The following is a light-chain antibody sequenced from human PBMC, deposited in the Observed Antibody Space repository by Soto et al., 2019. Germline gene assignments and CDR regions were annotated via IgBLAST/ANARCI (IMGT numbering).Light chain of an antibody. CDR2: DAS. J-gene: IGKJ1*01. CDR3: QQYHTYPWT. CDR1: QSISSY. Sequence: DIQMTQSPASVSASVGDRVTITCRASQSISSYLAWYQQKPGKAPKVLIFDASSLESGVPSRFSGSGSGTEFTLSISGLQPDDFATYYCQQYHTYPWTFGQGTKVDI. V-gene: IGKV1-5*01.